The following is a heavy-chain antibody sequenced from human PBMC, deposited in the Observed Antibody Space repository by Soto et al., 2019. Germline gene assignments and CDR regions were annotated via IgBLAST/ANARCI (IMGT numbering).Heavy chain of an antibody. Sequence: PGGSXXLSCAASGFTVSSYYMSWVRQAPGKGLEWVSVLYTGGSTYYADSVNGRFTISRHNSENTLYLQMNSLRVEDTAVYYCARGDLTDVWGKGTTVTVSS. CDR3: ARGDLTDV. V-gene: IGHV3-53*04. CDR2: LYTGGST. CDR1: GFTVSSYY. J-gene: IGHJ6*04.